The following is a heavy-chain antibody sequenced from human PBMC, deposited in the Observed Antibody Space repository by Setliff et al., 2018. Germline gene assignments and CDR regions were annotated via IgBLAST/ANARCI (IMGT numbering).Heavy chain of an antibody. J-gene: IGHJ1*01. CDR1: GASVSSHY. Sequence: WETLSLTCNVFGASVSSHYWDWIRQPPGKGLEWIGFISYSGITTYNVSLKSRVSISVDTSKNQLSLTLSSVTAADTAVYYCVREGYSEYFQDWVPETLLVTVSS. CDR3: VREGYSEYFQD. D-gene: IGHD1-1*01. CDR2: ISYSGIT. V-gene: IGHV4-59*02.